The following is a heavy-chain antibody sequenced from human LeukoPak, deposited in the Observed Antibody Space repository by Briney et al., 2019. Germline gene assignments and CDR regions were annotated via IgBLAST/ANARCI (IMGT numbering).Heavy chain of an antibody. J-gene: IGHJ2*01. CDR1: GFTFSSYA. Sequence: GSLRLSCAASGFTFSSYAMTWVRQAPGKGLAWVSGISSSGGTTYHADSVKGRFTISRDNSKNTLYLQMNSLRAEDTAVYYCVRKASYYDSSEDGYFDLWGRGTLVTVSS. CDR2: ISSSGGTT. V-gene: IGHV3-23*01. D-gene: IGHD3-22*01. CDR3: VRKASYYDSSEDGYFDL.